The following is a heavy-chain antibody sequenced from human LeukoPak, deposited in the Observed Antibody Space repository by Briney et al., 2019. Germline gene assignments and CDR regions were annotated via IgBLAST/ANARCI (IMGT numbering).Heavy chain of an antibody. V-gene: IGHV1-46*01. D-gene: IGHD4-17*01. CDR3: ARGDSYGDFEAGY. CDR1: GYTFTSYY. Sequence: ASVKVSCKASGYTFTSYYMHWVRQAPGQGLEWMGVVNPSGGRTTYAQKFQGRFTMTRDTSTSTVYMELSRLRSEDTAVSYCARGDSYGDFEAGYWGQGTLVTVSS. CDR2: VNPSGGRT. J-gene: IGHJ4*02.